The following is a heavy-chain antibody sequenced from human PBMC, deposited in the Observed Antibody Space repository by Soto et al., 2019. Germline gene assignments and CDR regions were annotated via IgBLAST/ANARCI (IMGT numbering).Heavy chain of an antibody. J-gene: IGHJ4*02. V-gene: IGHV4-31*03. CDR3: SRVSAYYAFYYFDY. Sequence: PSETLSLTCTVSRGSITSGNYYWSWIRQHPGKGLEWIGYIYYSGKTYYNPSLQSRLSISVDTSKSQFSLMLSSVTAADTAIYYCSRVSAYYAFYYFDYWGQGTPVTV. CDR2: IYYSGKT. CDR1: RGSITSGNYY. D-gene: IGHD3-22*01.